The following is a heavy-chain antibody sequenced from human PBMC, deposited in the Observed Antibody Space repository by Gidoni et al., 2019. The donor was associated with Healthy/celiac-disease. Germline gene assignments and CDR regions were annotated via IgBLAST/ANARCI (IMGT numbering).Heavy chain of an antibody. J-gene: IGHJ3*02. Sequence: QVQLVESGGGVVQPGRSLRLSCAASGFTFSSYGMHWVRQAPGKGLEWVAVIWYDGSNKYYADSVKGRFTISRDNSKNTRYLQMNSLRAEDTAVYYCAREGLNSSGYYYDAFDIWGQGTMVTVSS. CDR2: IWYDGSNK. CDR3: AREGLNSSGYYYDAFDI. V-gene: IGHV3-33*01. CDR1: GFTFSSYG. D-gene: IGHD3-22*01.